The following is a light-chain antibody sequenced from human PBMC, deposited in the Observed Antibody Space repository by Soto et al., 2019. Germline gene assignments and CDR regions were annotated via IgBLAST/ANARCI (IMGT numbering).Light chain of an antibody. CDR3: SSYTSSSTPVV. CDR1: SGSVSTTYY. J-gene: IGLJ2*01. V-gene: IGLV8-61*01. CDR2: STN. Sequence: QTVVTQEPSFSVSPGGTVTLTCGLTSGSVSTTYYPSWYQQTPGQAPRTLIYSTNIRSSGVPDRFSGSILGNKAALTITGAQADDESDYHCSSYTSSSTPVVFGGGTKLTVL.